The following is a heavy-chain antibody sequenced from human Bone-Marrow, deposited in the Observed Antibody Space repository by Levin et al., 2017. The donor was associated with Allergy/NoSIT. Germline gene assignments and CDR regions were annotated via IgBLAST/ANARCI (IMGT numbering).Heavy chain of an antibody. CDR2: ISAYNGNT. D-gene: IGHD4-17*01. J-gene: IGHJ4*02. Sequence: ASVKVSCKASGYTFTSYGISWVRQAPGQGLEWMGWISAYNGNTNYAQKLQGRVTMTTDTSTSTAYMELRSLRSDDTAVYYCARDSAFHDYGNGVGDYWGQGTLVTVSS. V-gene: IGHV1-18*01. CDR3: ARDSAFHDYGNGVGDY. CDR1: GYTFTSYG.